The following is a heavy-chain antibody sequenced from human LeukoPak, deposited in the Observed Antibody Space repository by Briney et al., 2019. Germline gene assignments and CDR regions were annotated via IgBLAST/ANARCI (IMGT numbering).Heavy chain of an antibody. CDR2: VSYHGGHK. J-gene: IGHJ4*02. CDR3: ARDRINMLVLGHDSGLDC. CDR1: GFSLNEYG. Sequence: GRSLRLSCVGSGFSLNEYGVHWVRQAPGKGLEWVAVVSYHGGHKYYADSVKGRFTISRDASSDTVSLQMNSLRVEDTAVYYCARDRINMLVLGHDSGLDCWGQGTLVTVSS. D-gene: IGHD3-10*02. V-gene: IGHV3-30*03.